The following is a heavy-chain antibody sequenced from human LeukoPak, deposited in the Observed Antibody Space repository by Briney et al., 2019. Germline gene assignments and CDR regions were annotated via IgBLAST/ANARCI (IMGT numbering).Heavy chain of an antibody. CDR3: AKDMGYCSSTSCNDAFDI. D-gene: IGHD2-2*01. Sequence: PGGSLRLSCAASGFTFDDYAMHWVRQAPGKGLEWVSGISWNSSSIGYADSVKGRFTISRDNAKNSLYLQMNSLRAEDTALYYCAKDMGYCSSTSCNDAFDIWGQGTMVTVSS. J-gene: IGHJ3*02. CDR2: ISWNSSSI. V-gene: IGHV3-9*01. CDR1: GFTFDDYA.